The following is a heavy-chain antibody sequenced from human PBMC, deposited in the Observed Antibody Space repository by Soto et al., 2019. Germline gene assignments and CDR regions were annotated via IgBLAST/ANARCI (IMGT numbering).Heavy chain of an antibody. CDR1: GFILSDCA. Sequence: GSLRLSCATSGFILSDCAMNWVRQAPGKGLEWVSYIYGSSSSTDYADSVKGRFTISRDNSKNMLYVQMNSLRDEDTAVYYCARKDVAFDYWGQGISVTVSS. CDR3: ARKDVAFDY. CDR2: IYGSSSST. D-gene: IGHD5-12*01. V-gene: IGHV3-48*02. J-gene: IGHJ4*02.